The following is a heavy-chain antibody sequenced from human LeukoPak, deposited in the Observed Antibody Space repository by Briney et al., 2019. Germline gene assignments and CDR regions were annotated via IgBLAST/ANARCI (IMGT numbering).Heavy chain of an antibody. V-gene: IGHV3-43*02. J-gene: IGHJ4*02. Sequence: PGGSLRLSCAASGFTFDDYAMHWFRQAPGKGLEWVSLISGDGGSTYYADSVKGRFTISRDNSKNSLYLQMNSLRTEDTALYYCAKEEGGSESYAGVSFFDYWGQGTLVTVSS. CDR3: AKEEGGSESYAGVSFFDY. CDR2: ISGDGGST. CDR1: GFTFDDYA. D-gene: IGHD3-10*01.